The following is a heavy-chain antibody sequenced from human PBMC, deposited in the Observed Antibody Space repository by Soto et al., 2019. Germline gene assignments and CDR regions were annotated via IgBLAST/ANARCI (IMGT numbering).Heavy chain of an antibody. V-gene: IGHV3-33*01. CDR3: ATGVGAVVAYFES. J-gene: IGHJ4*02. D-gene: IGHD1-26*01. Sequence: GGSLRLSCAASGFIFSNYGMHWVRQAPGKGLEWVAVIWYDGSKTYYADSVKGRFTISRDNSKNTLYLHMDNLRAEDTAVYYCATGVGAVVAYFESWGPGTLVTVYS. CDR2: IWYDGSKT. CDR1: GFIFSNYG.